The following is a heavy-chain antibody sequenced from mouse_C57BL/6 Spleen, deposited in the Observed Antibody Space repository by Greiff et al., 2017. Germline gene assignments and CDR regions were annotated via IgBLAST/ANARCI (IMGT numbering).Heavy chain of an antibody. Sequence: EVKLMESGEGLVKPGGSLKLSCAASGFTFSSYAMSWVRQTPEKRLEWVAYISSGGDYIYYADTVKGRFTISRDNARNTLYLQMSSLKSEDTAMYYCTRDNYYGSSQAWLAYWGQGTLVTVSA. CDR3: TRDNYYGSSQAWLAY. V-gene: IGHV5-9-1*02. CDR2: ISSGGDYI. D-gene: IGHD1-1*01. J-gene: IGHJ3*01. CDR1: GFTFSSYA.